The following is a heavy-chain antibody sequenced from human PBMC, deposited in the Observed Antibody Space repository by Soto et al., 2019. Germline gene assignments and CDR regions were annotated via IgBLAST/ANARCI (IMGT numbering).Heavy chain of an antibody. CDR1: GGTFSSYA. CDR2: IIPIFGTA. V-gene: IGHV1-69*12. D-gene: IGHD5-12*01. CDR3: AISVATYYYYGIDV. J-gene: IGHJ6*02. Sequence: QVQLVQSGAEVKKPGSSVKVSCKASGGTFSSYAISWVRQAPGQGLEWMGGIIPIFGTANYAQKFQGRVTITADESTSTAYMELSSLRSEDTAVYYCAISVATYYYYGIDVWGQGTTFTFSS.